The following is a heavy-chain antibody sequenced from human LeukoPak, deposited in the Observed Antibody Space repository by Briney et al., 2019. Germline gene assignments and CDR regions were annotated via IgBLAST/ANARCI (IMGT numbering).Heavy chain of an antibody. CDR3: ARDCRSTTCDVGLDY. V-gene: IGHV1-18*01. CDR1: GYTFTNYG. D-gene: IGHD2-2*01. CDR2: INAYDGNT. Sequence: ASVKVSCKASGYTFTNYGITWVRQAPGQGLEWMGWINAYDGNTNYAQKFQGRVTMTTDTTTSTAYMELKSPTSDDTAGYHCARDCRSTTCDVGLDYWGHGTLVTVSS. J-gene: IGHJ4*01.